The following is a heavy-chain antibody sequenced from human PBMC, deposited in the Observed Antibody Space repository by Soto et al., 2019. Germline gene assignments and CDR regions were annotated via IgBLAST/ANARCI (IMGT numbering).Heavy chain of an antibody. J-gene: IGHJ4*02. V-gene: IGHV1-3*05. Sequence: QVQLVQSGAEEKKPGASVKVSCKASGYTFTSYAMHWVRQAPGQRLEWMGWIHAGNGNTKYSPKFQGRVTITRDTSASTAYTELSSLRSEDTAVYYCASESYGGEVDYGGQGTLVTVSS. CDR1: GYTFTSYA. CDR3: ASESYGGEVDY. CDR2: IHAGNGNT. D-gene: IGHD4-17*01.